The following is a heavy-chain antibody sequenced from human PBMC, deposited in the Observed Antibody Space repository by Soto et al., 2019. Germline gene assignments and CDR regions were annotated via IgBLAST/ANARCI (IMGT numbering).Heavy chain of an antibody. J-gene: IGHJ4*02. CDR2: IITALGQG. CDR3: AAGGSWARLDN. D-gene: IGHD6-13*01. V-gene: IGHV1-69*01. Sequence: QVQLVQSGAEVKKPGSSVKVSCKASGGTLNSYAISWVRQAPGQGLEWMGGIITALGQGIYAQKFQGRVTITADESTKTAYMDLNSLRSEDTAVYYCAAGGSWARLDNWGQGTLVTVSS. CDR1: GGTLNSYA.